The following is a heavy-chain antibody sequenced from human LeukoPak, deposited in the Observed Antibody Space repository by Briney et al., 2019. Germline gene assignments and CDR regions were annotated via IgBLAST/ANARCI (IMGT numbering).Heavy chain of an antibody. CDR3: AKDTSPDGWYGGDSDYYYYMDV. Sequence: GGSLRLSCAAAGFTFDDYVMHWVRQAPGKGLEWVFLINWDGGRAYYADSVKGRFTISRDNRKNSLDLQMNSLRAEDTALYYCAKDTSPDGWYGGDSDYYYYMDVWGKGTTVTVSS. D-gene: IGHD4-23*01. V-gene: IGHV3-43D*03. CDR2: INWDGGRA. J-gene: IGHJ6*03. CDR1: GFTFDDYV.